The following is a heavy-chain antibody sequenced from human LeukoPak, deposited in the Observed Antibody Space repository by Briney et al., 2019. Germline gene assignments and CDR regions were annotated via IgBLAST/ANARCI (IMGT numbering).Heavy chain of an antibody. CDR3: ARDLHDAFDI. V-gene: IGHV4-59*01. CDR2: IYYSGST. Sequence: ASETLSLTCTVSGGSISSYYWSWIRQPPGKGLEWIGYIYYSGSTNYNPSLKSRVTISVDTSKNQFSLKLSSVTAADTAVYYCARDLHDAFDIWGQGTMVTVSS. J-gene: IGHJ3*02. CDR1: GGSISSYY.